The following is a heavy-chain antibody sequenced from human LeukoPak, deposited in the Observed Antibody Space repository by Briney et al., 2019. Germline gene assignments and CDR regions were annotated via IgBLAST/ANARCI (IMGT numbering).Heavy chain of an antibody. Sequence: SETLSLSCTVSGGSISSGGYYWSWIRQHPGKGLEWIGYIYYSGSTFDHPSLKSRVTISVDTSKNQFSLKLNCVTAADTAVYYCAADLQAFAFDIWGQGTMVTVSS. D-gene: IGHD3-3*02. CDR1: GGSISSGGYY. CDR3: AADLQAFAFDI. J-gene: IGHJ3*02. CDR2: IYYSGST. V-gene: IGHV4-31*03.